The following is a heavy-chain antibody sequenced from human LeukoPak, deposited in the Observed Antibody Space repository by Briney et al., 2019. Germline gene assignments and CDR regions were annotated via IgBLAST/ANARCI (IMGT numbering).Heavy chain of an antibody. CDR2: IYYSGST. CDR3: ARDVIWFYYGSEYYFDY. J-gene: IGHJ4*02. Sequence: PSETLSLTCTVSGGSISSYYWSWIRQPPGKGLEWIGYIYYSGSTNYNPSLKSRVTISVDTSKNQFSLKLSSVTAADTAVYYCARDVIWFYYGSEYYFDYWGQGTLVTVSS. CDR1: GGSISSYY. V-gene: IGHV4-59*01. D-gene: IGHD3-10*01.